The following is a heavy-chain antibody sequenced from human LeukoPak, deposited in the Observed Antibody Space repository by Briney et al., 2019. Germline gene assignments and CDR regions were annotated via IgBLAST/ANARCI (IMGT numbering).Heavy chain of an antibody. J-gene: IGHJ4*02. CDR2: FYPGGST. V-gene: IGHV4-38-2*01. Sequence: SETLSLTCAVSGYAISSGYYWGWIRQPPGKGLEWIGSFYPGGSTYYNPSLKGRVTMSVDTSQNQFSLNLSSVTAADTAVYYCARGTTRLCPDYWGQGTLVIVSS. CDR3: ARGTTRLCPDY. CDR1: GYAISSGYY. D-gene: IGHD1-7*01.